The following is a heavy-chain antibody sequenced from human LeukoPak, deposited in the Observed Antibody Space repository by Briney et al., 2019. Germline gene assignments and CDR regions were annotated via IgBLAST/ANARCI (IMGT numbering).Heavy chain of an antibody. D-gene: IGHD3-10*01. V-gene: IGHV4-38-2*02. CDR1: GYSISSGYY. Sequence: SETLSLTCSVSGYSISSGYYWGWIRQPPGKGLEWIGSIYHSGNTLYNPSLKSRVTISVDTSKNQFSLKLRSVTAADTAVYYRAKSNGYGLVDIWGQGTMVTVSS. CDR2: IYHSGNT. J-gene: IGHJ3*02. CDR3: AKSNGYGLVDI.